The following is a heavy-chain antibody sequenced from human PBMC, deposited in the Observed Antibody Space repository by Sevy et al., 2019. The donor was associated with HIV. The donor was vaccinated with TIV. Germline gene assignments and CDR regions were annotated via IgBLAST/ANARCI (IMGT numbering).Heavy chain of an antibody. D-gene: IGHD6-13*01. CDR1: GFSLSTSGVS. V-gene: IGHV2-5*01. CDR3: ARRYGIAASGSFDY. J-gene: IGHJ4*02. Sequence: SGPTLVNPTQTLTLTCTFSGFSLSTSGVSMGWIRQPPGKALEWLALIYWNDDKRYSPSLKSRLTIAKDTSKIQVVFTMTNMDPVDTAKYYCARRYGIAASGSFDYWGQGTLVTVSS. CDR2: IYWNDDK.